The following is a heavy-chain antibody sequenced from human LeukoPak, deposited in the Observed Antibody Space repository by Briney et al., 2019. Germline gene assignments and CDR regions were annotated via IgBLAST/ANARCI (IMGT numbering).Heavy chain of an antibody. D-gene: IGHD2-15*01. CDR1: GFTFSSYA. Sequence: GGSLRLSCAASGFTFSSYAMSWVRQSPGKGLECVSTISGSGGSTYYAASVKGRFTISRDNSKNTLYLQMNSLRAEDTAVYYCANHFERLLLHPFAYWGQGTLVTVSS. V-gene: IGHV3-23*01. CDR3: ANHFERLLLHPFAY. J-gene: IGHJ4*02. CDR2: ISGSGGST.